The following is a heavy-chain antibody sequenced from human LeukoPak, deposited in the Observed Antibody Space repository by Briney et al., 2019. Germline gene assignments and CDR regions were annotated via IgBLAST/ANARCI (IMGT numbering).Heavy chain of an antibody. D-gene: IGHD3-10*01. CDR2: ISSSSSYI. Sequence: GGSLRLSCAASGFTFSSYSMNWVRQAPGKGLEWVSSISSSSSYIYYADSVKGRFTISRDNAKNSLYLQMNSLRAEDTAVYYCARVIDYYGSGSYLYYYYYGMDVWGQGTTVTVS. J-gene: IGHJ6*02. V-gene: IGHV3-21*01. CDR3: ARVIDYYGSGSYLYYYYYGMDV. CDR1: GFTFSSYS.